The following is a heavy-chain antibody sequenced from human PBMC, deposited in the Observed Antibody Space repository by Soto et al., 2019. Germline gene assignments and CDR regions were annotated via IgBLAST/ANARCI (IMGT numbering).Heavy chain of an antibody. D-gene: IGHD3-22*01. CDR2: MNPNSGNT. Sequence: ASVKVSCKASGYTFTSYDINWVRQATGQGLEWMGWMNPNSGNTGYAQKFQGRVTMTRNTSISTAYMELNSLRSEDTAVYYCARGVRPYYDSSGYSYPLAFDYWGQGTLVTVSS. CDR1: GYTFTSYD. CDR3: ARGVRPYYDSSGYSYPLAFDY. V-gene: IGHV1-8*01. J-gene: IGHJ4*02.